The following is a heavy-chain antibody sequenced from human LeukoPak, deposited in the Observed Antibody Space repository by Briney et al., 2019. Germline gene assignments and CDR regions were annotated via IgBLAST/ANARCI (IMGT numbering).Heavy chain of an antibody. CDR2: ISSSSSYI. CDR3: ARDPAPSSGWIHNWFDP. CDR1: GFTFSSYS. V-gene: IGHV3-21*01. D-gene: IGHD6-19*01. Sequence: GGSLRLSSAASGFTFSSYSMNWVRQAPGKGLEWVSSISSSSSYIYYADSVKGRFTISRDNAKNSLYLQMNSLRAEDTAVYYCARDPAPSSGWIHNWFDPWGQGTLVTVSS. J-gene: IGHJ5*02.